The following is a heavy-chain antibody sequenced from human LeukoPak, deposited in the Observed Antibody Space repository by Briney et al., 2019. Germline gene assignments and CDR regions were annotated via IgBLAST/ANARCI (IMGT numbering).Heavy chain of an antibody. D-gene: IGHD5-24*01. CDR2: IYSGGST. CDR3: ARDVRGDGYDLRVVDY. CDR1: GFTVSSDY. J-gene: IGHJ4*02. V-gene: IGHV3-53*01. Sequence: PGGSLRLSCAASGFTVSSDYMSWVRQAPGEGLEWVSVIYSGGSTYYADSVKGRFTISRDNSKNTLYLQMNSLRAEDTAVYYCARDVRGDGYDLRVVDYWGQGTLVTVSS.